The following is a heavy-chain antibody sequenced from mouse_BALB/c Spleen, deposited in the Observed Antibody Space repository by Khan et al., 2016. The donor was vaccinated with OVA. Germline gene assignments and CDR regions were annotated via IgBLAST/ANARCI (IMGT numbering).Heavy chain of an antibody. CDR1: GYTFTSYV. J-gene: IGHJ2*01. CDR3: AKNYRYDVYFDY. CDR2: IYPYNDDT. Sequence: VQLQQSGPELVKPGASVRMSCKASGYTFTSYVIHWVKQKPGQGLEWIGYIYPYNDDTKYNEKFKGKATLTSDKSSSTAYMELFSLTSEDSAVYYWAKNYRYDVYFDYWGQGTTLTVSS. D-gene: IGHD2-12*01. V-gene: IGHV1S136*01.